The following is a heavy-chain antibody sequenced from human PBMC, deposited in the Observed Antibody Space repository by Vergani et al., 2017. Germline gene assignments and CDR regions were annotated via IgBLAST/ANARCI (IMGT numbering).Heavy chain of an antibody. J-gene: IGHJ5*02. CDR3: ARDRQDSSGSPMFDP. D-gene: IGHD3-22*01. Sequence: QLQLQESGSGLVKPSQTLSLTCAVSGGSISSGGYSWSWIRQPPGKGLEWIGYIYHSGSTYYNPSLKSRVTISVDMSKNQFSLKLSSVTAADTAVYYCARDRQDSSGSPMFDPWGQGTLVTVSS. CDR1: GGSISSGGYS. CDR2: IYHSGST. V-gene: IGHV4-30-2*01.